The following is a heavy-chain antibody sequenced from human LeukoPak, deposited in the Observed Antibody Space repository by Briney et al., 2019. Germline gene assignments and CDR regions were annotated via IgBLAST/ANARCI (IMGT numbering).Heavy chain of an antibody. Sequence: GGSLRLSCAASGFTVSSNYMSWVRQAPGKGLEWVSVIYSDGSTYYADSVKGRFTISRDNFKNTLYLQMNSLRAEDTAVYYCASHDYGDYGHFDYWGQGTLVTVSS. CDR2: IYSDGST. V-gene: IGHV3-66*04. CDR3: ASHDYGDYGHFDY. D-gene: IGHD4-17*01. J-gene: IGHJ4*02. CDR1: GFTVSSNY.